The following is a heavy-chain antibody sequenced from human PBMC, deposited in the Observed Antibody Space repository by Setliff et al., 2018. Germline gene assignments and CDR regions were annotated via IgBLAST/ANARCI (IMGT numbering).Heavy chain of an antibody. CDR3: AGRDGSIIYREFFDY. CDR2: ISPHNGIT. D-gene: IGHD3-10*01. J-gene: IGHJ4*02. CDR1: GYTFTTFG. Sequence: ASVKVSCKASGYTFTTFGVSWVRQVPGQGLEWLGWISPHNGITRYGQKFQGRVTLTSETTTGTVYMELRSLNSDDTAVYYCAGRDGSIIYREFFDYWGQGALVTVSS. V-gene: IGHV1-18*01.